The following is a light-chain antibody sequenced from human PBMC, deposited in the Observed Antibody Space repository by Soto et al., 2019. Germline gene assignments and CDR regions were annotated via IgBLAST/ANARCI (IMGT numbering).Light chain of an antibody. Sequence: DIQLTQSPSFLSASVGDIVTITCRASQGISSYLAWYQQKPGKAPKLLIYAASTLQSGVPSRFSGSGSGTEFTLTISSLQPEDFATYYCQQLNSYPLTFGPGTKVDIK. CDR3: QQLNSYPLT. V-gene: IGKV1-9*01. J-gene: IGKJ3*01. CDR2: AAS. CDR1: QGISSY.